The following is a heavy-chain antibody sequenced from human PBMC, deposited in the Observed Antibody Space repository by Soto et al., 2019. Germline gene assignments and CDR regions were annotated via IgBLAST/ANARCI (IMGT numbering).Heavy chain of an antibody. CDR1: GFTFSSYG. J-gene: IGHJ2*01. D-gene: IGHD6-19*01. CDR2: IWYDGSNK. CDR3: ARAGGSGWSPLDWYFDL. Sequence: QVQLVESGGGVVQPGRSLRLSCAASGFTFSSYGMHWVRQAPGKGLEWVAVIWYDGSNKYYADSVKGRFTISRDNSKNXLYLQMNSLRAEDTAVYYCARAGGSGWSPLDWYFDLWGRGTLVTVSS. V-gene: IGHV3-33*01.